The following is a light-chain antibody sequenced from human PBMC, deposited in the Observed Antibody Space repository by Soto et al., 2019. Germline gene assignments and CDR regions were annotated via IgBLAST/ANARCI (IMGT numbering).Light chain of an antibody. CDR2: DVS. CDR1: SRDVGGYNY. V-gene: IGLV2-14*01. Sequence: QSVLTQHASVSGSPGQSITISCTGTSRDVGGYNYVSWYQQHPGKAPKLMIYDVSNRPSGVSNRFSGSKSGNTASLTISGLQAEDEAYYYCSSSTSSSTLVFGGGTKLTVL. J-gene: IGLJ2*01. CDR3: SSSTSSSTLV.